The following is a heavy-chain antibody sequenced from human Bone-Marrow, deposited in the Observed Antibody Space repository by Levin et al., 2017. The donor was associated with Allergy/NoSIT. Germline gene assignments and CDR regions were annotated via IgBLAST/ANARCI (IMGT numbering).Heavy chain of an antibody. D-gene: IGHD3-3*02. CDR3: ATRTTIFGVGFYFNS. CDR2: ISASSGTT. J-gene: IGHJ4*02. CDR1: GFSFSSYS. Sequence: GESLKISCVGSGFSFSSYSMSWVRQAPGKGLEWISYISASSGTTHYADSVKGRFTVSRDNFQRSMSLEMKNLRAADTGVYFCATRTTIFGVGFYFNSWGRGTRVTVSA. V-gene: IGHV3-48*01.